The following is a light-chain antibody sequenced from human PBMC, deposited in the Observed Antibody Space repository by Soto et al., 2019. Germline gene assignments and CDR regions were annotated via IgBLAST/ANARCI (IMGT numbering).Light chain of an antibody. CDR3: QQYNSFWT. CDR1: QSISSW. CDR2: KAS. Sequence: DIQMTHSPSTLSASVGDRVTITCRASQSISSWLAWYQQKPGKAPKLLIYKASSLESGVPSRFSGSGSGTEFTLTISSLQPDDLATYYCQQYNSFWTFGQGNKVEIX. V-gene: IGKV1-5*03. J-gene: IGKJ1*01.